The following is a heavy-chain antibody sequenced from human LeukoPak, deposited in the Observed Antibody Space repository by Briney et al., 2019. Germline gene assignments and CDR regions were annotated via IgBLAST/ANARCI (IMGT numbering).Heavy chain of an antibody. CDR1: GFTFSNYW. D-gene: IGHD2-2*01. Sequence: GGSLRLSCTASGFTFSNYWMSWVRQAPGKGLEWVANIKQDGSEKYYVDSVKGRFTISRDNAKNSLYLQMNSLRAEDTAVYYCARLPAPGSYYGMDVWGQGTTVTVSS. V-gene: IGHV3-7*01. CDR3: ARLPAPGSYYGMDV. CDR2: IKQDGSEK. J-gene: IGHJ6*02.